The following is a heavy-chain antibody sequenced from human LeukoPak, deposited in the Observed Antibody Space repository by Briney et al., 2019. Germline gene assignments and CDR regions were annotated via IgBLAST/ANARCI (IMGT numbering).Heavy chain of an antibody. J-gene: IGHJ4*02. D-gene: IGHD3-10*01. Sequence: GGSLRLSCAASGFTFSSYGMHWVRQAPGKGLEGVAVISYDGSNKYYADSVKGRFTISRDNSKNTLYLQMNSLRAEDTAVYYCAKDRGFRTYRQQLGDYWGQGTLVTVSS. CDR2: ISYDGSNK. CDR1: GFTFSSYG. CDR3: AKDRGFRTYRQQLGDY. V-gene: IGHV3-30*18.